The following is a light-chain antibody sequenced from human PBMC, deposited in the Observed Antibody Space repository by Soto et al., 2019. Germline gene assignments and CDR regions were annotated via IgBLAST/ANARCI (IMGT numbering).Light chain of an antibody. CDR1: QSISSN. Sequence: EIVMTQSPDTLSVSPGERATLSCRASQSISSNLAWYQQKPGQAPRLLMYAASTRATGIPARFSGSGSGTDFTLTISSLQSEDFAVYSCQQYNNWPYTFGQGTKLEIK. CDR3: QQYNNWPYT. J-gene: IGKJ2*01. V-gene: IGKV3-15*01. CDR2: AAS.